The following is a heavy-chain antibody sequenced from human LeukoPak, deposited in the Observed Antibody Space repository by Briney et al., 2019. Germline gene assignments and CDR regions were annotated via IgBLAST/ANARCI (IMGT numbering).Heavy chain of an antibody. CDR2: ISNDGIRK. CDR1: GITFSRYNNYG. D-gene: IGHD3-22*01. Sequence: GGSLRLSCAASGITFSRYNNYGMHWVRQAPGKGLEWVAFISNDGIRKYYADSVKGRFTISRDNSKNTLYLQMNSLRAEDTAVYYCAKSSGYYYGYFDYWGQGTLVTVSS. CDR3: AKSSGYYYGYFDY. V-gene: IGHV3-30*18. J-gene: IGHJ4*02.